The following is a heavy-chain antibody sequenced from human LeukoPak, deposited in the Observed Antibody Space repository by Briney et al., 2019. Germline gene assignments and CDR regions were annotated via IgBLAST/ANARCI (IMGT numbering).Heavy chain of an antibody. CDR1: GFTLSSYA. CDR2: IDYSGRST. CDR3: AKWLHY. D-gene: IGHD5-12*01. Sequence: PGGSLRLSCAASGFTLSSYAMGWIRQAPGEGLEWVSFIDYSGRSTYYADSVKGRFTISRDNSRNSLYLEMNNLRAEDTAVYYCAKWLHYWGQGTLVTVSS. V-gene: IGHV3-48*03. J-gene: IGHJ4*02.